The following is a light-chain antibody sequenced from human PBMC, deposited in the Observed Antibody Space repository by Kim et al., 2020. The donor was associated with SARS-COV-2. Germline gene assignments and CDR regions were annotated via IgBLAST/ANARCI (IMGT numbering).Light chain of an antibody. V-gene: IGKV3-20*01. CDR3: QQYGSSPPVT. CDR1: QTGSSSY. Sequence: PGKGTTLPTRASQTGSSSYLAWYQHKPGEAPRLLFCGTSSRATGIPHSFCGSGTGTDFTLTLCGLGPEDVAVYLCQQYGSSPPVTLGHGTRREI. J-gene: IGKJ5*01. CDR2: GTS.